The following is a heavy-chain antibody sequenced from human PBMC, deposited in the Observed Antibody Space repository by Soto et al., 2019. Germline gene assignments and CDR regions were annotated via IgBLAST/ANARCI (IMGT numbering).Heavy chain of an antibody. D-gene: IGHD2-15*01. CDR2: IDPTDSYT. CDR3: ARGGPQVVHNWVDP. V-gene: IGHV5-10-1*01. Sequence: EVKLVQSGAEVKKPGESRRISWKGSGYTFTSYWINWVRQMPGKGLEWMGRIDPTDSYTNYNPSFQGHVTISADKSLSTAYLQWDSLRASDTATYYCARGGPQVVHNWVDPWGQGTLVTVSS. CDR1: GYTFTSYW. J-gene: IGHJ5*02.